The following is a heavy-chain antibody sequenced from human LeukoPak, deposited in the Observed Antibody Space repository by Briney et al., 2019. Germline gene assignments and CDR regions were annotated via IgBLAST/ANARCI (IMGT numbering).Heavy chain of an antibody. CDR2: ISNSGGST. D-gene: IGHD3-9*01. CDR1: GFTFSSYA. Sequence: GGSLRLSCAASGFTFSSYAMSWVRQAPGKGLEWVSGISNSGGSTNYADSVKGRSTISRDNSKNTLYLQMNYLRAEDTAVYYCAKDPTSVGGRHDWLLDSWGQGTLVTVSS. J-gene: IGHJ5*02. V-gene: IGHV3-23*01. CDR3: AKDPTSVGGRHDWLLDS.